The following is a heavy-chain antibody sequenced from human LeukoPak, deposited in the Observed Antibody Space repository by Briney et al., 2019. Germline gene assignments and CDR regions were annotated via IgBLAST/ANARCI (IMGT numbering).Heavy chain of an antibody. J-gene: IGHJ6*03. CDR1: GYTFTSYD. CDR3: ARVVTGFPHVSPREYYYYMDV. D-gene: IGHD2-21*02. V-gene: IGHV1-8*01. CDR2: MNPNSGNT. Sequence: ASVKVSCKASGYTFTSYDINWVRQATGQGLEWMGWMNPNSGNTGYAQKFQGRATMTRNTSISTAYMELSSLRSEDTAVYYCARVVTGFPHVSPREYYYYMDVWGKGTTVTISS.